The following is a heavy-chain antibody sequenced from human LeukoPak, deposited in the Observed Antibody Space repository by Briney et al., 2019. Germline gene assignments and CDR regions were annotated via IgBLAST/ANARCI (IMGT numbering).Heavy chain of an antibody. V-gene: IGHV3-30*03. CDR1: GFTFTTYG. CDR2: ISHDGSAK. J-gene: IGHJ4*02. CDR3: ARAAYNSGPDY. D-gene: IGHD6-19*01. Sequence: PGGSLRLSCAASGFTFTTYGMHWVRQAPGKGLEWVAFISHDGSAKYYADSVKDRFTISRDNARNSLFLQMNSLRDEDTAVYYWARAAYNSGPDYWGQGTLVTVS.